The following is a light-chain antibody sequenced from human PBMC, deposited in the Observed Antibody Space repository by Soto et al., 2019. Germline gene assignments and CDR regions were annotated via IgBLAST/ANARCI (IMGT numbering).Light chain of an antibody. CDR2: WAS. Sequence: DIVMTQSPESLAVSLGERATINCKSSRSVLYSVNSKHYLAWYQQKPGQPPKLRIYWASTRESGVPDRFSGSGYGTDFTRTISSLKAEDGAFYYCQEYFTKALAWGGGTKVEIK. CDR3: QEYFTKALA. J-gene: IGKJ4*01. CDR1: RSVLYSVNSKHY. V-gene: IGKV4-1*01.